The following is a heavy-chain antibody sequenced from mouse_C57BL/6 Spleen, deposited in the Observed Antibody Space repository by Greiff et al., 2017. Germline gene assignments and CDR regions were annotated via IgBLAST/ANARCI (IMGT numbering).Heavy chain of an antibody. J-gene: IGHJ4*01. D-gene: IGHD1-1*01. Sequence: QVQLKQPGAELVMPGASVKLSCKASGYTFTSYWMHWVKQRPGQGLEWIGEIDPSDSYTNYNQKFKGKSTLTVDKSSSTAYMQLSHLTSEDSAVYYCARITTVSMDYWGQGTSVTVSS. V-gene: IGHV1-69*01. CDR2: IDPSDSYT. CDR1: GYTFTSYW. CDR3: ARITTVSMDY.